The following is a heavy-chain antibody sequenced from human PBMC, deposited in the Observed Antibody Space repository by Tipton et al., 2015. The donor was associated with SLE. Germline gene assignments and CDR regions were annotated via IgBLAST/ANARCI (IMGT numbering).Heavy chain of an antibody. J-gene: IGHJ3*02. V-gene: IGHV4-30-4*01. D-gene: IGHD1-14*01. CDR2: ISYSGST. Sequence: TLSLTCTVSDGSISFGDYHWSWIRQPPGKGLEWLGYISYSGSTYYRPSLKSRVAMSVDTSKNQFSLKLSSVTAADTAVYYCASPHRDDIWGQGTMVTVSS. CDR3: ASPHRDDI. CDR1: DGSISFGDYH.